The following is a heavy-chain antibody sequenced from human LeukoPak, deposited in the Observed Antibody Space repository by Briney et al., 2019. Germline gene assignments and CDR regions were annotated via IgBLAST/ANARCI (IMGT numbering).Heavy chain of an antibody. CDR2: ISSSSSYV. D-gene: IGHD3-22*01. V-gene: IGHV3-21*01. CDR1: GFTFSSYS. Sequence: GGSLRLSCAASGFTFSSYSMNWVRQAPGKGLEWVSSISSSSSYVYYADSVKGRFTISRDNAKNSLYLQMNSLRAEDTAVYYCASSITMIVVASPNYWGQGTLVTVSS. J-gene: IGHJ4*02. CDR3: ASSITMIVVASPNY.